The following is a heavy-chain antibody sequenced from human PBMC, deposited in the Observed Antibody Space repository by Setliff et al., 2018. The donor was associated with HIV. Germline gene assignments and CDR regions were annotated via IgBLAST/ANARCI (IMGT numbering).Heavy chain of an antibody. J-gene: IGHJ6*03. Sequence: GGSLRLSCAASGFAFSSYAMSWVRQAQGKGLEWVSIITGSGGSTYYADSVEGRFTISRENAKNSLYLQMNSLRAEDTAVYYCAREIQNCGANHWYCYMDVWGKGTTVTVSS. D-gene: IGHD4-17*01. CDR3: AREIQNCGANHWYCYMDV. V-gene: IGHV3-23*01. CDR1: GFAFSSYA. CDR2: ITGSGGST.